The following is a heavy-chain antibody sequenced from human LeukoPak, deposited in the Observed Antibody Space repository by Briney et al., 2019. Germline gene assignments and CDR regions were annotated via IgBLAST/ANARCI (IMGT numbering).Heavy chain of an antibody. Sequence: GGSLRLSCAASGFSFSSYWMHWVRQAPGKGLVWVARISPDGSSALSADSVRGRFTISRDNADNTLYLQLNSLRAEDTAVYYCARVGFCPRCHFDYWGQGTLVTVSS. CDR1: GFSFSSYW. CDR2: ISPDGSSA. J-gene: IGHJ4*02. CDR3: ARVGFCPRCHFDY. D-gene: IGHD2/OR15-2a*01. V-gene: IGHV3-74*03.